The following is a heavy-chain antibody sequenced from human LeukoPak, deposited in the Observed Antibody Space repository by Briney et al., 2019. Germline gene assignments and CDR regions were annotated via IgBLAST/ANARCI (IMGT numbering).Heavy chain of an antibody. D-gene: IGHD3-10*01. J-gene: IGHJ4*02. CDR3: VRGVLY. CDR2: IYRSGST. CDR1: GGSISSYY. V-gene: IGHV4-59*12. Sequence: PSETLSLTCTVSGGSISSYYWSWIRQPPGKGLEWIGNIYRSGSTNYNPSLRSRATISVDTSKNQFSLKVSSVTAADTAVYYCVRGVLYWGQGTLVTVSS.